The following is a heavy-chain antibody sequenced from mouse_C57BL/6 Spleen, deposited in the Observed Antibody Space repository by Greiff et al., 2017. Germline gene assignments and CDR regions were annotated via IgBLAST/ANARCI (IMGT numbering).Heavy chain of an antibody. CDR1: GYTFTSYW. J-gene: IGHJ3*01. D-gene: IGHD1-1*01. CDR2: IYPSDSET. Sequence: VQLQQPGAELVRPGSSVKLSCKASGYTFTSYWMDWVKQRPGQGLEWIGNIYPSDSETHYNQKFKDKATLTVDKSSSTAYMQLSSLTSEDSAVYYCARSPHTTVGAYWGQGTLVTVSA. V-gene: IGHV1-61*01. CDR3: ARSPHTTVGAY.